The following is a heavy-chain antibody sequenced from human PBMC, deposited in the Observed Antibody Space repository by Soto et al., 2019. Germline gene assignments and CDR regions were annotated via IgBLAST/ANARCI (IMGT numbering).Heavy chain of an antibody. Sequence: QVRLVESGGGVVPPGTSLRLSCAASGFTFSTYGMHWVRQTPGKGLEWVALISYDGTNKYYADSVKGRFTISRDNSKNTLYLQMNSLSAEDTAVYYCAKDLQAYGDYDYYCYGLDVWGQGTTVSVSS. D-gene: IGHD4-17*01. CDR3: AKDLQAYGDYDYYCYGLDV. CDR2: ISYDGTNK. J-gene: IGHJ6*02. V-gene: IGHV3-30*18. CDR1: GFTFSTYG.